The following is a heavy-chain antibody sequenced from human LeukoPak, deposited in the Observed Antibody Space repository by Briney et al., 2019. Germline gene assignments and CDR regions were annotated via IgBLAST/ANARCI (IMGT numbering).Heavy chain of an antibody. CDR3: ARSDGDIVATTYDY. V-gene: IGHV4-31*03. CDR1: GGSISSGGYY. J-gene: IGHJ4*02. Sequence: SETLSLTCTVSGGSISSGGYYWSWIRQPPGKGLEWIGYIYYSGSTYYNPSLKSRVTISVDTSKNQFSLKLSSVTAADTAVYYCARSDGDIVATTYDYWGQGTLVTVSS. CDR2: IYYSGST. D-gene: IGHD5-12*01.